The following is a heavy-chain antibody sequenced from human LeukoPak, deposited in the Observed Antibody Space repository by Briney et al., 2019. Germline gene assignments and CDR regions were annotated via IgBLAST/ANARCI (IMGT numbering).Heavy chain of an antibody. J-gene: IGHJ4*02. CDR1: GFTFSNFW. CDR2: IKPDGTEE. V-gene: IGHV3-7*04. D-gene: IGHD5-18*01. Sequence: GGSLRLSCAVSGFTFSNFWMTWVRQVPGKGLQWVANIKPDGTEEYYVDSVKGRFTISRDNAKNSLYPQMNSLRVEDTAVYYCARDRGGLPYWGQGTLVTVSS. CDR3: ARDRGGLPY.